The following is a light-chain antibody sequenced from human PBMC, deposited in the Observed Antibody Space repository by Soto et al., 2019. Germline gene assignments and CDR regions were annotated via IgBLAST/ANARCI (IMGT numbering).Light chain of an antibody. J-gene: IGLJ2*01. CDR1: SSNIGACYD. V-gene: IGLV1-40*01. CDR2: GNS. CDR3: QSYGSSLSGSV. Sequence: QSVLTQPPSVSGAPGQGVTISCTGSSSNIGACYDVHWYQQLPGTAPKLLIYGNSNRPSGVPDRFSGSKSGTSASLAITGLQAEDEADYYCQSYGSSLSGSVFGGGTKLTVL.